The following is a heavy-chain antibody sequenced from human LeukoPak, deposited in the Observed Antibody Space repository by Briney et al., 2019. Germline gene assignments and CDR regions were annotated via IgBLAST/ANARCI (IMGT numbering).Heavy chain of an antibody. Sequence: GGSLRLSCAASGFTFSSYGLHWVRQAPGKGVEWVAVIWYDGSKTYYADSVKGRFTISKDNPKNTLYLQMNSLRAEDTAVYYCARDRGEMATDYWGQGTLVTVSS. V-gene: IGHV3-33*01. CDR3: ARDRGEMATDY. CDR2: IWYDGSKT. CDR1: GFTFSSYG. J-gene: IGHJ4*02. D-gene: IGHD5-24*01.